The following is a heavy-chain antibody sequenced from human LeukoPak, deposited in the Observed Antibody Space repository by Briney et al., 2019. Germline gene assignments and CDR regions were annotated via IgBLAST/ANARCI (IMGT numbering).Heavy chain of an antibody. J-gene: IGHJ4*02. CDR3: ARLGAAAVDY. CDR1: GYTFTSYY. D-gene: IGHD6-13*01. CDR2: INPSGGST. Sequence: ASVKVSCKASGYTFTSYYMHWVRQAPGQGLEWMGIINPSGGSTSYAQRFQGRVTMTRDRSTSTVYMELSSLRFEDTAVYYCARLGAAAVDYWGQGTLVTVSS. V-gene: IGHV1-46*01.